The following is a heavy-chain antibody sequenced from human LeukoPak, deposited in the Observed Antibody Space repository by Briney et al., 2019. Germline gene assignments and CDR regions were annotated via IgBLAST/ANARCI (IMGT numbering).Heavy chain of an antibody. CDR2: IIPIFGTA. CDR3: ARGPVITMVRGVKYYYYYGMDV. J-gene: IGHJ6*04. CDR1: GGTFSSYA. D-gene: IGHD3-10*01. V-gene: IGHV1-69*05. Sequence: SVKVSCKASGGTFSSYAISWVRQAPGQGLEWMGGIIPIFGTANYAQKFQGRVTITTDESTSTAYMELSSLRSEDTAVYYCARGPVITMVRGVKYYYYYGMDVWGKGTTVTVSS.